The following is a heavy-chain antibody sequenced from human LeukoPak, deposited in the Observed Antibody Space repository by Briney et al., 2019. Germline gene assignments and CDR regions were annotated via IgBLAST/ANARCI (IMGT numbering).Heavy chain of an antibody. CDR3: ARGAATHDDV. V-gene: IGHV1-69*04. Sequence: SVKVSCKASGGTFSSYAISWVRQAPGQGLEWMGRIIPILGIANYAQKFQGRVTITADKSTSAAYMELSSLRSEDTAVYYCARGAATHDDVWGQGTTVTVSS. CDR1: GGTFSSYA. CDR2: IIPILGIA. D-gene: IGHD2-15*01. J-gene: IGHJ6*02.